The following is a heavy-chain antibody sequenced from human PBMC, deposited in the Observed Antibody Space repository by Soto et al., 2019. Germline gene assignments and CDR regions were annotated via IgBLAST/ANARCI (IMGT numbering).Heavy chain of an antibody. Sequence: SETLSLTCTVSGGSISSGDYFWSWVRQSPGKGLEWIGHIYNSGITYYNPSLKSRVVISIDTSRNQFSLRLNSLTAADRAVYFCARGVTVFGLVSRFWFDPWGQGTVVT. V-gene: IGHV4-30-4*01. J-gene: IGHJ5*02. CDR3: ARGVTVFGLVSRFWFDP. D-gene: IGHD3-3*01. CDR1: GGSISSGDYF. CDR2: IYNSGIT.